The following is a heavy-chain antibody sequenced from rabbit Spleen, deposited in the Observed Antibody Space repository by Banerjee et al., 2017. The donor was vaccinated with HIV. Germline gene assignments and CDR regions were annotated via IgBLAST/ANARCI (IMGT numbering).Heavy chain of an antibody. Sequence: QSLEESGGDLVKPGASLTLTCTASGVSFGSSSYMCWVRQAPGKGLEWIACIDTGSSGFTYFATWAKGRFTCSKTSATTVTLQMTRLAAADTATYFCARDSSSSFSGFGMDLWGPGTLVTVS. CDR2: IDTGSSGFT. CDR3: ARDSSSSFSGFGMDL. D-gene: IGHD1-1*01. CDR1: GVSFGSSSY. V-gene: IGHV1S40*01. J-gene: IGHJ6*01.